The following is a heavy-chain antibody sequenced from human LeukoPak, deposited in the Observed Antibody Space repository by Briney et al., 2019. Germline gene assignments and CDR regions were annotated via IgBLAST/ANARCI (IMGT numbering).Heavy chain of an antibody. J-gene: IGHJ6*03. V-gene: IGHV3-7*01. Sequence: GGSLRLSCAASGFTFSSYWMNWVRQAPGKGLEWVANIKQDGSEKYYVGSVKGRFTISRDNAKNSLYLQMNSLRAEDTAVYYCARVVSGYSYGLWDYYYYMDVWGKGTTVTVSS. CDR1: GFTFSSYW. D-gene: IGHD5-18*01. CDR2: IKQDGSEK. CDR3: ARVVSGYSYGLWDYYYYMDV.